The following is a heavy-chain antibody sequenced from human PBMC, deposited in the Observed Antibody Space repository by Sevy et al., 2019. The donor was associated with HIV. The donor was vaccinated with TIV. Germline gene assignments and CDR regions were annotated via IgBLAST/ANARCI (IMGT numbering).Heavy chain of an antibody. J-gene: IGHJ4*02. V-gene: IGHV3-13*01. CDR1: GFSFSDSD. Sequence: GESLRLSCAGYGFSFSDSDMHWVRHPTGKSLEWISSIGTLGDTFYADSVKGRFTISRDNAKSSLYLQMSNLRAGDTALYYCVRGLQTHCDRTACPLDHWGQGTLVTVSS. D-gene: IGHD2-21*01. CDR2: IGTLGDT. CDR3: VRGLQTHCDRTACPLDH.